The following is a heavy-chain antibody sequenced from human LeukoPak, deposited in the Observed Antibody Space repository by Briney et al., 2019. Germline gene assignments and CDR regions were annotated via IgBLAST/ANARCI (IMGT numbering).Heavy chain of an antibody. V-gene: IGHV1-69*13. D-gene: IGHD1-26*01. CDR3: ARGYSGYHDAFHI. Sequence: GASLKVSCKASGGTISSYAIMWVRQAPGQGLEWMGGIIPMFDTADYAQKFQGRVTFTADESTNTAYMELSSLRSEDTAVYYCARGYSGYHDAFHIWGQGTMVTVSS. CDR2: IIPMFDTA. CDR1: GGTISSYA. J-gene: IGHJ3*02.